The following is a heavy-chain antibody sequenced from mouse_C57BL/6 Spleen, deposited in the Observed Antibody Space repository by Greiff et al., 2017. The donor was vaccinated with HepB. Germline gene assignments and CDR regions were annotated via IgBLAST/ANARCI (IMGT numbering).Heavy chain of an antibody. CDR3: AREFDGGMDY. CDR1: GYTFPDYN. Sequence: VQLKESGPELVKPGASVKIPCKASGYTFPDYNMDWVKQSHGKSLEWIGDINPNNGGTIYNQKFKGKATLTVDKSSSTAYMELRSLTSEDTAVYYCAREFDGGMDYWGQGTSVTVSS. J-gene: IGHJ4*01. CDR2: INPNNGGT. V-gene: IGHV1-18*01.